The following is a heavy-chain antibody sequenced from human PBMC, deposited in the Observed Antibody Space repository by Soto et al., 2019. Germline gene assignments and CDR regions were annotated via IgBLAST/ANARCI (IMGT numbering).Heavy chain of an antibody. V-gene: IGHV1-18*01. CDR1: GYTFTSYG. CDR2: ISAYNGNT. J-gene: IGHJ4*02. D-gene: IGHD4-17*01. Sequence: ASVKVSCKASGYTFTSYGISWVRQAPGQGLEWMGWISAYNGNTNYAQKLQGRVTMTTGPSTSTAYMELRSLRSDDTAVYYCAGEGYDYVSFDYWGQGTLVTVSS. CDR3: AGEGYDYVSFDY.